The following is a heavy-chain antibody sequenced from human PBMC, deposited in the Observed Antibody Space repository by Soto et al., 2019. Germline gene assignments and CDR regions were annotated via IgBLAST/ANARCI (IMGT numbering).Heavy chain of an antibody. CDR2: IIPIFGTA. Sequence: KVSCKASGGTFSSYAISWVRQAPGQGLEWMGGIIPIFGTANYAQKFQGRVTITADKSTSTAYMELSSLRSEDTAVYYCARGNVVVPAANPDDWFDPWGQGTLVTVSS. CDR1: GGTFSSYA. V-gene: IGHV1-69*06. J-gene: IGHJ5*02. CDR3: ARGNVVVPAANPDDWFDP. D-gene: IGHD2-2*01.